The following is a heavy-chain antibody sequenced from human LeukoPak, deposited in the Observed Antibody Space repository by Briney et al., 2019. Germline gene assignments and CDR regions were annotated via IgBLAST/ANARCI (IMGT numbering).Heavy chain of an antibody. CDR1: GFTFSSYA. J-gene: IGHJ4*02. D-gene: IGHD3-3*01. Sequence: SGGSLRLSCAASGFTFSSYAMSWVRQAPGKGLEWVSAISGSGGSTYYADSVKGRFTISRDNSKNTLYLQMNSLRAKDTAVYYCAKANDFWSGYLGYWGQGTLVTVSS. CDR3: AKANDFWSGYLGY. CDR2: ISGSGGST. V-gene: IGHV3-23*01.